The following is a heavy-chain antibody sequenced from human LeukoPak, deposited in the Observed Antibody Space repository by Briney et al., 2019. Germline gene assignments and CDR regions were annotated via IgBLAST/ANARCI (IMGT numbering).Heavy chain of an antibody. CDR3: AKVRNPNYLDNSGYAFGY. D-gene: IGHD3-22*01. J-gene: IGHJ4*02. Sequence: GGSLRLSCAASGFTFSNYALSWVRQPPGKGLEWVSAFSASGGSTFYAASVKGRFTISRDNSKNTLYLQMDSLRAEDTAVYYCAKVRNPNYLDNSGYAFGYWGQGTLVTVSS. CDR2: FSASGGST. CDR1: GFTFSNYA. V-gene: IGHV3-23*01.